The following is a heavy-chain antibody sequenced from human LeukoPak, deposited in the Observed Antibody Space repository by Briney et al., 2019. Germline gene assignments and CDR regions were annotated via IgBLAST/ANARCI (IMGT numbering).Heavy chain of an antibody. CDR3: ARLGSSRGYIGY. D-gene: IGHD6-13*01. CDR1: GYIFTTSW. V-gene: IGHV5-51*01. CDR2: IYPGDSDT. J-gene: IGHJ4*02. Sequence: GESLKISCKGSGYIFTTSWIGWVRQMPGKGLEWMGIIYPGDSDTRYSPSFQGQVTISADKSISTAYLQWSSLKVSDTATYYCARLGSSRGYIGYWGQGTLVTVSS.